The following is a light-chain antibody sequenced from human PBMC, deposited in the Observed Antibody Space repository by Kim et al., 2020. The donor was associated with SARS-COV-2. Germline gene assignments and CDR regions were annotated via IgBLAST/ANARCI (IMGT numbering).Light chain of an antibody. CDR3: QQYGSSPPVYT. Sequence: PGERATLSFSASQSVSSSYLAWYQQKPGQAPRLLIYGASSRATGIPDRFSGSGSGTDFTLTISRLEPEDFAVYYCQQYGSSPPVYTFGQGTKLEI. CDR1: QSVSSSY. J-gene: IGKJ2*01. CDR2: GAS. V-gene: IGKV3-20*01.